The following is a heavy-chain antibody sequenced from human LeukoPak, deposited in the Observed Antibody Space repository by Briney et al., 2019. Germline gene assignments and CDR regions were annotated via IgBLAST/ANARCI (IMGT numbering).Heavy chain of an antibody. D-gene: IGHD3-22*01. CDR1: GGSFSGYY. V-gene: IGHV4-34*01. J-gene: IGHJ5*02. Sequence: PSETLSLTCAVYGGSFSGYYWSWIRQPPGKGLEWIGEINHSGSTNYNPSLKSRVTISVDTSKNQFSLKLSSVTAADTAVYYCARSYYYDSSGYSINYNWFDPWGQGTLVTVSS. CDR3: ARSYYYDSSGYSINYNWFDP. CDR2: INHSGST.